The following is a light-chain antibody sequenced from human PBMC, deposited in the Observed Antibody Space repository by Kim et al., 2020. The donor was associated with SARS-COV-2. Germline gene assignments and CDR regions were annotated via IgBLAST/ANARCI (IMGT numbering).Light chain of an antibody. J-gene: IGKJ3*01. Sequence: PVQRATPSCRGHQSGNRKLAWYQQKPGQATMLIIAGACTRATGIPARFSSSGYVTEFTLTSSSLQSEDFAVYYCQHYNNWPFTFGPGTKVDIK. CDR1: QSGNRK. CDR2: GAC. V-gene: IGKV3-15*01. CDR3: QHYNNWPFT.